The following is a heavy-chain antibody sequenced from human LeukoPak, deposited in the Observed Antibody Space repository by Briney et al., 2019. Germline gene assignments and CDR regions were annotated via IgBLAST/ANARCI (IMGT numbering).Heavy chain of an antibody. V-gene: IGHV4-34*01. Sequence: SETLSLTCAVYGGSFSGYYWSWIRQPPGKGLEWIGEINHSGSTNYNPSLKSRVTISVDTSKNQFSLKLSSVTAADTAVFYCARTAPDYGGNSGSFAFDIWGQGTMVIVSS. J-gene: IGHJ3*02. CDR1: GGSFSGYY. CDR3: ARTAPDYGGNSGSFAFDI. CDR2: INHSGST. D-gene: IGHD4-23*01.